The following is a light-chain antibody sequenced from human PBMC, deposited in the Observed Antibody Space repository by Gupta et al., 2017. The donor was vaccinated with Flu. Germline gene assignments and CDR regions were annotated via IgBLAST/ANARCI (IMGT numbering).Light chain of an antibody. Sequence: EIVMTQSPATLSVSPGERATLSCRASQTVSRFLAWYQQRPGQAPRLLIYGATTRATGVPARFSGSGSGTEFTLTISSLQSEDSAVYYCQQYNNWPPLTFGGGTKVEIK. CDR1: QTVSRF. V-gene: IGKV3-15*01. CDR2: GAT. J-gene: IGKJ4*01. CDR3: QQYNNWPPLT.